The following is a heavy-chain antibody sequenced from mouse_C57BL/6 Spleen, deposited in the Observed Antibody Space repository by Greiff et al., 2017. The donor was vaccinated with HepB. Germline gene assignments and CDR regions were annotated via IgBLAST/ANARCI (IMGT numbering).Heavy chain of an antibody. J-gene: IGHJ4*01. D-gene: IGHD1-2*01. V-gene: IGHV1-54*01. CDR2: INPGSGGT. CDR3: ARDGLGNYAMDY. CDR1: GYTFTNYL. Sequence: QVQLKESGAELVRPGTSVKVSCKASGYTFTNYLIEWVKQRPGQGLEWIGVINPGSGGTNYNEKFKGKATLTADKSSSTAYMQLSSLTSEDSAVYFCARDGLGNYAMDYWGQGTSVTVSS.